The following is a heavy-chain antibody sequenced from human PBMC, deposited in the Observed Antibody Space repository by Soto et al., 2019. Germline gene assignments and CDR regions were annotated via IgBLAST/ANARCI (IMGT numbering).Heavy chain of an antibody. CDR3: ARQWSGTTPLGWFDP. Sequence: GESLKISCKGSGYSFTSYWIGWVRQMPGKGLEWMGIIYPGDSDTRYSPSFQGQVTISADKSISTAYLQWSSLKASDTAMYYCARQWSGTTPLGWFDPWGQGTLVTVSS. D-gene: IGHD3-10*01. CDR1: GYSFTSYW. CDR2: IYPGDSDT. J-gene: IGHJ5*02. V-gene: IGHV5-51*01.